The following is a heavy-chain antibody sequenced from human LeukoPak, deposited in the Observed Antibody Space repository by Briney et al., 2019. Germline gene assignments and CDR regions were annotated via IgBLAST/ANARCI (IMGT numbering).Heavy chain of an antibody. CDR3: ARGRGVAVAGDDY. V-gene: IGHV4-59*01. CDR2: IYYSGST. CDR1: GGSISSYY. D-gene: IGHD6-19*01. Sequence: SETLSLTCTVSGGSISSYYWSWIRQPPGKGLEWIGYIYYSGSTNYNPSLKSRVTISVDTSKNQFSLKLSSVTAADTAVYYCARGRGVAVAGDDYWGQGTLVTVSS. J-gene: IGHJ4*02.